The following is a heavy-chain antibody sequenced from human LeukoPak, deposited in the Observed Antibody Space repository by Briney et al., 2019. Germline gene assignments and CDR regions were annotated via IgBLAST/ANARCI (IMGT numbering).Heavy chain of an antibody. Sequence: SETLSLTCTVSGGSNSSYYWSWIRQSPGKGLEWIGYIYYSGSTNCNPSLKSRLTISVDTSKNQFSLRLSSVTAADTAVYYCARHSSDFWSGYYTNYYGVDVCGRGTTVTVSS. CDR3: ARHSSDFWSGYYTNYYGVDV. D-gene: IGHD3-3*01. CDR2: IYYSGST. CDR1: GGSNSSYY. V-gene: IGHV4-59*08. J-gene: IGHJ6*02.